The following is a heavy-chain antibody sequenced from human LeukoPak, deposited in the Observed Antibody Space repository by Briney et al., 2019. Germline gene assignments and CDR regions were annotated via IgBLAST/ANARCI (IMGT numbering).Heavy chain of an antibody. V-gene: IGHV1-69*04. Sequence: GASVKVSCTASGCTFSSYAISWVRQAPGQGLEWMGRIILILGIANYAQKFQGRVTITADKSTSTAYMELSSLRSEDTAVYYCARVGQQLAGLDYWGQGTLVTVSS. CDR2: IILILGIA. CDR1: GCTFSSYA. D-gene: IGHD6-13*01. J-gene: IGHJ4*02. CDR3: ARVGQQLAGLDY.